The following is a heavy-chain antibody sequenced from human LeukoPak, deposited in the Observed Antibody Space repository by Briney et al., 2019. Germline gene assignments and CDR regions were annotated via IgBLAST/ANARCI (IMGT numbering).Heavy chain of an antibody. CDR3: ARDGTYGSGSYSKGFDY. CDR2: IYYSGST. CDR1: GGSISSGGYY. Sequence: SQTLSLTCTVSGGSISSGGYYWSWIRQHPGKGLEWIGYIYYSGSTYYNPSLKSRVTISVDTSKNQFSLKLSSVTAADTAVYYCARDGTYGSGSYSKGFDYWGQGTTVTVSS. V-gene: IGHV4-31*03. J-gene: IGHJ4*03. D-gene: IGHD3-10*01.